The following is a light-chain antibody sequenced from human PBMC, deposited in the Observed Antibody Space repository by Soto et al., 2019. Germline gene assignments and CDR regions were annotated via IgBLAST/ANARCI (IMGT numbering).Light chain of an antibody. J-gene: IGLJ2*01. Sequence: QSALTQPASGSGYPGQSITISCTGTSSDVGSYNLVSWYQQHPGKAPKLMIYEVSKRPSGVSNRFSGSKSGNTASLTISGLQAEDEADYYCCSYAGSSTYVFGGGTKLTVL. V-gene: IGLV2-23*02. CDR1: SSDVGSYNL. CDR3: CSYAGSSTYV. CDR2: EVS.